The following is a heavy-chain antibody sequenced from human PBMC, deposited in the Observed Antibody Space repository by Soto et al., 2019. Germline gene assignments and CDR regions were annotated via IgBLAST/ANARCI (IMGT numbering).Heavy chain of an antibody. CDR3: ASSSGNNYGVGTNYYFDY. J-gene: IGHJ4*02. CDR1: GGTFSTYS. D-gene: IGHD1-26*01. V-gene: IGHV1-69*06. CDR2: ITPIFGTA. Sequence: QVQLVQSGAEVKKPGSSVKVSCKTSGGTFSTYSIVWVRQAPGEGLEWMGGITPIFGTANYAQKFQDRVTITADKSTNTAFMELSSLKSEDTAMYYCASSSGNNYGVGTNYYFDYWCQGTLVTVSS.